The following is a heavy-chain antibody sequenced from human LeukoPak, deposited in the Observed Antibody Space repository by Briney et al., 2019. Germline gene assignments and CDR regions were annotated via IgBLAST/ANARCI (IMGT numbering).Heavy chain of an antibody. CDR2: ISSSSSYI. J-gene: IGHJ4*02. CDR1: GFTFSSYS. V-gene: IGHV3-21*01. CDR3: ARAPYITMVRGVLPPGY. D-gene: IGHD3-10*01. Sequence: GGSLRLSCAASGFTFSSYSMNWVRQAPGKGLEWVSSISSSSSYIYYADSVKGRFTISRDNAKNSLYLQMNSLRAEDTAVYYCARAPYITMVRGVLPPGYWGQGTLVTVSS.